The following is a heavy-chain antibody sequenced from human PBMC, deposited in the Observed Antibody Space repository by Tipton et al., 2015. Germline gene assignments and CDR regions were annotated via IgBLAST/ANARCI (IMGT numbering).Heavy chain of an antibody. V-gene: IGHV1-69*01. CDR3: ARFGTTESPDH. D-gene: IGHD4-11*01. CDR2: IVPIVNIT. CDR1: GGTFSTYA. J-gene: IGHJ4*02. Sequence: QSGAEVKKPGSSVKVSCKASGGTFSTYAITWVRQAPGQGLDWMGGIVPIVNITNYAHKFLGRVTLTADESTSTAYMELSRLTSEDTAVYYCARFGTTESPDHWGQGTLVTVSS.